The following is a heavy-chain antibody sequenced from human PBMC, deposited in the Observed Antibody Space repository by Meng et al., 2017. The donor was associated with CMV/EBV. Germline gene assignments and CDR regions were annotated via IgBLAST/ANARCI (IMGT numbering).Heavy chain of an antibody. D-gene: IGHD3-3*01. J-gene: IGHJ5*02. CDR3: ARGESYYDFWSGSSNWFDP. CDR1: GGSFSGYY. V-gene: IGHV4-34*01. CDR2: INHSGST. Sequence: SETLSLTCAVYGGSFSGYYWSWIRQPPGKGLEWIGEINHSGSTNYNPSLKSRVTISVDTSKNQFSLKLSSMTAADTAVYYCARGESYYDFWSGSSNWFDPWGQGTLVTVSS.